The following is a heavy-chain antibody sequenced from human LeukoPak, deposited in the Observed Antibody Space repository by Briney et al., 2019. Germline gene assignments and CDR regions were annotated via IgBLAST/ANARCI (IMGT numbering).Heavy chain of an antibody. CDR1: GFTFSSYA. V-gene: IGHV3-23*01. J-gene: IGHJ6*03. Sequence: GGSLRLSCAASGFTFSSYAMSWVRQAPGKGLEWVSAISGSGGSTYYADSVKGRFTISRDNSKSTLYLQMNSLRAEDTAVYYCAKIWGSGWCVVPIGSGCYMDVWGKGTTVTVSS. D-gene: IGHD6-19*01. CDR3: AKIWGSGWCVVPIGSGCYMDV. CDR2: ISGSGGST.